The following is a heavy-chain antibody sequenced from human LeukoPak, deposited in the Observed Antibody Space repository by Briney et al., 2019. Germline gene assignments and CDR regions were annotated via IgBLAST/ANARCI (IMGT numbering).Heavy chain of an antibody. CDR2: ISSSGGST. CDR1: GFTFSSYA. J-gene: IGHJ4*02. CDR3: AKESGGVWFGELFDY. D-gene: IGHD3-10*01. Sequence: GGSLRLSCAASGFTFSSYAMSSVRQAPGKGLEWVSAISSSGGSTYYADSVKGRFTISRDNSKNTLYLQMNSLRAEDTAVYYCAKESGGVWFGELFDYWGQGTLVTVSS. V-gene: IGHV3-23*01.